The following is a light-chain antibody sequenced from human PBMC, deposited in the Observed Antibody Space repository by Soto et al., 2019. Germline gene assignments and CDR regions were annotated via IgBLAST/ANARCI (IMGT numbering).Light chain of an antibody. J-gene: IGKJ4*01. CDR2: EGS. Sequence: EIVLTQSPATVSLSPRERATLSCRASQSVNNHLAWYQQKPGQAPRLLIYEGSNRAVGIPARFSGSGSGTDFTLTISSLEPEDFALYYCQQYNNWPFLLTFGGGTKVEIK. CDR1: QSVNNH. V-gene: IGKV3-11*01. CDR3: QQYNNWPFLLT.